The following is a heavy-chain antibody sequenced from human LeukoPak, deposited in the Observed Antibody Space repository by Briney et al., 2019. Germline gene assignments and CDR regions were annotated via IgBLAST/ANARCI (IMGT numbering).Heavy chain of an antibody. CDR3: ASTHYYDSSGYYFNWFDP. Sequence: SETLSLTCAVSGGSISSSNWWSWVRQPPGKGLEWIGEIYHSGSTNYNPSLKSRVTISVDKSKNQFSLKLSSVTAADTAVYYCASTHYYDSSGYYFNWFDPWGQGTLVTVSS. CDR1: GGSISSSNW. CDR2: IYHSGST. J-gene: IGHJ5*02. V-gene: IGHV4-4*02. D-gene: IGHD3-22*01.